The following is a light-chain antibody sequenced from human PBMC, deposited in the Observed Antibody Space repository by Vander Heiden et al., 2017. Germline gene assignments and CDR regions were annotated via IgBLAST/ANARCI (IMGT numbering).Light chain of an antibody. Sequence: SYQLPHPPPLPVSPGQTARTPCSGDALPKQYALWHQQKPGQAPVLLMYEDSQRSAGIPDRFSGSSSGTTVTLTISGVQAEDEADDYCQSADSSGADVVFGGGTKLTVL. J-gene: IGLJ2*01. CDR3: QSADSSGADVV. V-gene: IGLV3-25*03. CDR2: EDS. CDR1: ALPKQY.